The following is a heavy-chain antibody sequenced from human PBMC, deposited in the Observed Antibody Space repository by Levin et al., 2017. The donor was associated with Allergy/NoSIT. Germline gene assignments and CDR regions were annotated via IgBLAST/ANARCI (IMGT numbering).Heavy chain of an antibody. CDR3: ALASFDY. CDR2: ISYDGSNK. J-gene: IGHJ4*02. Sequence: GGSLRLSCAASGFTFSSYGMHWVRQAPGKGLEWVAVISYDGSNKYYADSVKGRFTISRDNSKNTLYLQMNSLRAEDTAVYYCALASFDYWGQGTLVTVSS. CDR1: GFTFSSYG. V-gene: IGHV3-30*03.